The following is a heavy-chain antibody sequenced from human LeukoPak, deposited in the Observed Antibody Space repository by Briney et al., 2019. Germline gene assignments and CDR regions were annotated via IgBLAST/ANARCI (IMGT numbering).Heavy chain of an antibody. D-gene: IGHD1-1*01. J-gene: IGHJ6*03. CDR3: ARDSGDWNVYYMDV. V-gene: IGHV4-61*02. CDR1: GGSISSGSYY. Sequence: SETLSLTCTASGGSISSGSYYWSWIRQPAGKGLEWIGRIYTSGSTNYNPSLKSRVTISVDTSKNQFSLKLSSVTAADTAVYYCARDSGDWNVYYMDVWGKGTTVTVSS. CDR2: IYTSGST.